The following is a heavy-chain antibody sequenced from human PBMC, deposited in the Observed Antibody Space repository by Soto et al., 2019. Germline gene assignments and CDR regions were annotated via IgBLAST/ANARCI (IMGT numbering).Heavy chain of an antibody. CDR2: IWYDGSNK. Sequence: QVQLVESGGGVVQPGRSLRLSCAASGFTFSSYGMHWVRQAPGKGLEWVAVIWYDGSNKYYADSVKGRFTISRDNSKNTLYLQMNSLRAEDTAVYYCASAPEPSWYPYYFDYWGQGTLVTVSS. J-gene: IGHJ4*02. CDR1: GFTFSSYG. D-gene: IGHD6-13*01. CDR3: ASAPEPSWYPYYFDY. V-gene: IGHV3-33*01.